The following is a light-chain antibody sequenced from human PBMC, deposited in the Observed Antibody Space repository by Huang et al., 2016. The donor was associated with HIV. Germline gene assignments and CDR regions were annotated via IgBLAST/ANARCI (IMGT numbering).Light chain of an antibody. V-gene: IGKV1-9*01. CDR3: KQLNSYPLT. CDR1: QGISSY. CDR2: AAS. J-gene: IGKJ4*02. Sequence: IQLTQSPSSLSASVGGRVTITCRASQGISSYLAWYPQKPGKAPKLLLEAASTLQSGVPSRFSGGGSGTNFTRTFSSLQPEDFATSYCKQLNSYPLTFGRGTKEEIK.